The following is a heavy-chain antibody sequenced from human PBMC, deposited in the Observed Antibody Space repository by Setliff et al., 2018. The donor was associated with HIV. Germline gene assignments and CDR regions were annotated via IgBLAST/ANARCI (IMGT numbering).Heavy chain of an antibody. J-gene: IGHJ3*02. CDR3: ARDPHYYDSSGYYSMFDI. Sequence: PGGSLRLSWVGSGFSFSNYDLNWVRQAPGKGLEWISYSSDTGSTTYYGDSVKGRFTISRDNPKNSVYLQMSGLRVEDTAVYYCARDPHYYDSSGYYSMFDIWGQGTVVTVSS. CDR1: GFSFSNYD. D-gene: IGHD3-22*01. CDR2: SSDTGSTT. V-gene: IGHV3-48*03.